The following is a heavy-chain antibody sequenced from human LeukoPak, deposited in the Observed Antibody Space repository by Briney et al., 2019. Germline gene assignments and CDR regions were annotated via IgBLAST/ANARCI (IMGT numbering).Heavy chain of an antibody. CDR1: GYTFTGYY. J-gene: IGHJ6*03. CDR2: INPNSGGT. D-gene: IGHD6-13*01. Sequence: ASVKVSCKASGYTFTGYYMHWVRQAPGQGLEWMGWINPNSGGTNYAQKFQGRVTMTRDTSISTAYMELSRLRSDDTAVYYCARAGNSSWYGFYYMDVWGKGTTVTISS. V-gene: IGHV1-2*02. CDR3: ARAGNSSWYGFYYMDV.